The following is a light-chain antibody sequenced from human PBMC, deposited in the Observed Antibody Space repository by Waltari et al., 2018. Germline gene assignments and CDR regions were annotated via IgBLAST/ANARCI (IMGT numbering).Light chain of an antibody. Sequence: DIVMTQSPLYLSVTPGEPASISCRSSQSLLHTNGYSYLDWYLQKPGQSPQLLFYMGSNWASGVPDRFSGSGSGTDFTLKISRVEAEDVGVYYCMQVLETSLFTFGPGTRVDIK. V-gene: IGKV2-28*01. J-gene: IGKJ3*01. CDR1: QSLLHTNGYSY. CDR2: MGS. CDR3: MQVLETSLFT.